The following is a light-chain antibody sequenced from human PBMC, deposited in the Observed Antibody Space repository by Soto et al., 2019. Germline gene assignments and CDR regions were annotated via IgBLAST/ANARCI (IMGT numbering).Light chain of an antibody. CDR2: LEGSGNY. V-gene: IGLV4-60*02. CDR1: SGHSSYI. J-gene: IGLJ2*01. CDR3: ETWDSNTHV. Sequence: QSVLTQSSSASASLGSSVKLTCTLRSGHSSYIIAWHQQQPGKAPRYLMKLEGSGNYNKGSGVPDRFSGASSGADRYLTISNLQFEDEADYYCETWDSNTHVFGGGTKLTVL.